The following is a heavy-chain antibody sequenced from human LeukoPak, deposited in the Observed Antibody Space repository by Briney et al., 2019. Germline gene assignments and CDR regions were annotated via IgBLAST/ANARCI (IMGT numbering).Heavy chain of an antibody. Sequence: GGSLRLSCAASGFTFSNYAMSWVRQAPGKGLEWVAGISGTGGSTHYADSVKGRFTISRDNSKNTLYLQMNSLRAEDTAVYYCARALMYYDILTGRDAFDIWGQGTMVTVSS. CDR1: GFTFSNYA. J-gene: IGHJ3*02. CDR2: ISGTGGST. D-gene: IGHD3-9*01. CDR3: ARALMYYDILTGRDAFDI. V-gene: IGHV3-23*01.